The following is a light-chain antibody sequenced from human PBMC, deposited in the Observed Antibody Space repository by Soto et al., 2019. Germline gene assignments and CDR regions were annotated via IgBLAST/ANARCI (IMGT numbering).Light chain of an antibody. V-gene: IGLV1-44*01. CDR1: SSNIGSNT. J-gene: IGLJ2*01. CDR2: SNN. CDR3: AAWDDSLTHVV. Sequence: QSVLTQPPSASGTPGQRVTISCYGSSSNIGSNTVNWYQQLPGTAPKLLIYSNNQRPSGVPDRFSGSKSGTSASLAISGLQSEDEADYYCAAWDDSLTHVVFGGGTKLTVL.